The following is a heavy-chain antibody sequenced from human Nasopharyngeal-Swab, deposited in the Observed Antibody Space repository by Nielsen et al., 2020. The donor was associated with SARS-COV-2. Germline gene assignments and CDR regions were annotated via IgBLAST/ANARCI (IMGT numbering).Heavy chain of an antibody. V-gene: IGHV3-30*18. CDR3: AKGPTVVLVSVAIRGWLDS. D-gene: IGHD2-2*01. Sequence: GGSLRLSCAASGFTFSSSWMSWVRQAPGKGLEWVAVIAYDGSKVYYADSVKGRFTISRDNSKDTVFLEMNSLRDEDTAVYYCAKGPTVVLVSVAIRGWLDSWGQGTLVTVSS. CDR2: IAYDGSKV. CDR1: GFTFSSSW. J-gene: IGHJ4*02.